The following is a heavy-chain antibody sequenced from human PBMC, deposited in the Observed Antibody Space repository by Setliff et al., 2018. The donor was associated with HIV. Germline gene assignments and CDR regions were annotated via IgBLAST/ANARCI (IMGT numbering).Heavy chain of an antibody. CDR2: IIPNSGGT. CDR3: ARDGNYYGSGIGGP. V-gene: IGHV1-2*02. D-gene: IGHD3-10*01. CDR1: GYTFTDYY. Sequence: ASVKVSCKASGYTFTDYYIHWVRQAPGQGLEWMGWIIPNSGGTNYAQKFQGRVTMTRDTSTSTAYMELSGLTSDDTAVYYCARDGNYYGSGIGGPWGQGTLVTVSS. J-gene: IGHJ5*02.